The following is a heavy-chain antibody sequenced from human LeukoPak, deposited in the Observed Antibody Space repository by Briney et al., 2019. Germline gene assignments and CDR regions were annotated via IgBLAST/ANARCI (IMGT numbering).Heavy chain of an antibody. CDR2: IYHSGST. Sequence: SETLSLTCTVSGGPISSGGYYWSWIRQPPGKGLEWIGYIYHSGSTYYNPSLKSRVTISVDRSKNQFSLKLSSVTAADTAVYYCARELLSSSDAFDIWGQGTMVTVSS. V-gene: IGHV4-30-2*01. J-gene: IGHJ3*02. D-gene: IGHD6-6*01. CDR3: ARELLSSSDAFDI. CDR1: GGPISSGGYY.